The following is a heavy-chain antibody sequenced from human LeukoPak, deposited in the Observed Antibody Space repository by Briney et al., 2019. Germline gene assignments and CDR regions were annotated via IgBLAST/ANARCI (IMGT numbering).Heavy chain of an antibody. J-gene: IGHJ5*02. Sequence: SETLSLTCTVSGGSISSGHYYWSWIRQPPGKGLEWIGYIYHSGSTYYNPSIKSRVTISLDNSKNQFSLKLSSVTAADTAVYYCARLIAAADPWGQGTLVTVSS. CDR1: GGSISSGHYY. V-gene: IGHV4-30-2*01. D-gene: IGHD6-13*01. CDR2: IYHSGST. CDR3: ARLIAAADP.